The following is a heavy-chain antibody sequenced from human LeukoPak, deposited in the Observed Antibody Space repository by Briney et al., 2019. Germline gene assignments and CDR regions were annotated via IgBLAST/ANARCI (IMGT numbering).Heavy chain of an antibody. CDR1: GYSFTSYW. Sequence: GESLKISCKGSGYSFTSYWIGWVRQMPGKGLEWMGIIYPGDSDTRYSPSFQGQVTISADKSISTAYLQWSSLKASDTAMYYCARLGGYCTSTSCYGYFDYWGQGTLVTVSS. CDR2: IYPGDSDT. D-gene: IGHD2-2*01. V-gene: IGHV5-51*01. J-gene: IGHJ4*02. CDR3: ARLGGYCTSTSCYGYFDY.